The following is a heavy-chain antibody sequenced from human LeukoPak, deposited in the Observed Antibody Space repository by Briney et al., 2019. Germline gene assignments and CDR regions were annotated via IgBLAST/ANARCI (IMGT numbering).Heavy chain of an antibody. CDR2: IIPIFGTA. CDR1: GGTFSSYA. Sequence: SVKVSCKASGGTFSSYAISWVRQAPGQGLEWMGGIIPIFGTANYAQKFQGRVTITADESTSTAYMELSSLRSEDTAVYYCATDPRMAAALDYWGQGTLVTVSS. J-gene: IGHJ4*02. V-gene: IGHV1-69*13. CDR3: ATDPRMAAALDY. D-gene: IGHD6-13*01.